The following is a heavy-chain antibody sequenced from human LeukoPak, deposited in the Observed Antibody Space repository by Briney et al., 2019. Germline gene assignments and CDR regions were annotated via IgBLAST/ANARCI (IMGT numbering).Heavy chain of an antibody. CDR1: GFTFSSYA. V-gene: IGHV3-30-3*01. CDR2: ISYDGSGQ. CDR3: ARANRPFHTSGWYKDS. Sequence: GGSLRLSCAASGFTFSSYAMHWVRQAPGKGLVWVALISYDGSGQYYTESVKGRFTISRDNSKNTLYLQVNSLRVEDTAVYYCARANRPFHTSGWYKDSWGQGTLVTVSS. D-gene: IGHD6-19*01. J-gene: IGHJ4*02.